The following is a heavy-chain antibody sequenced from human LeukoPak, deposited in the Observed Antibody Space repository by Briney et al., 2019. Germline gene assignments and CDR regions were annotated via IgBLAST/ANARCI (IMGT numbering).Heavy chain of an antibody. V-gene: IGHV3-23*01. CDR3: TTDPHYYDSSGYYLYV. J-gene: IGHJ4*02. D-gene: IGHD3-22*01. Sequence: GGSLRLSCAASGFIFSSYAMTWVRQAPGKGLEWVSAISGGGGSTSYADSVKGRFTISRDNSKNTLYLQMNSLKTEDTAVYYCTTDPHYYDSSGYYLYVWGQGTLVTVSS. CDR1: GFIFSSYA. CDR2: ISGGGGST.